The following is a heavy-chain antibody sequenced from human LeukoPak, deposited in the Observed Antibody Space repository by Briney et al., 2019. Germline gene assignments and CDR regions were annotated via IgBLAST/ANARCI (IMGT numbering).Heavy chain of an antibody. CDR1: GGSFSGYY. J-gene: IGHJ4*02. V-gene: IGHV4-34*01. Sequence: SETLSLTCADYGGSFSGYYWSWIRQPPGKGLEWIGEINHSGSTNYNPSLKSRVTISVDTSKNQFSLKLSSVTAADTAVYYCARRGLDSSTNYFDYWGQGTLVTVSS. CDR2: INHSGST. D-gene: IGHD2-2*01. CDR3: ARRGLDSSTNYFDY.